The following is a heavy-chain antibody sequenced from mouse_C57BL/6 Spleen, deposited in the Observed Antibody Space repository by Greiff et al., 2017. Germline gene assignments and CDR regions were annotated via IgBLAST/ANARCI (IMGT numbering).Heavy chain of an antibody. CDR2: ISSGRSTI. D-gene: IGHD2-1*01. CDR1: GFTFSDYG. V-gene: IGHV5-17*01. Sequence: EVMLVESGGGLVKPGGSLKLSCAASGFTFSDYGMHWVRQAPEKGLEWVAYISSGRSTIYYADTVKGRFTISRDNAKNTLFLQMTSLRSEDTAMYYGARPDYDGNSWYFDVWGTGTTVTVSS. J-gene: IGHJ1*03. CDR3: ARPDYDGNSWYFDV.